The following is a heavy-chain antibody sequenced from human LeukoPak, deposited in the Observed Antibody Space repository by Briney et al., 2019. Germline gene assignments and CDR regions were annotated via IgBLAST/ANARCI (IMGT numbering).Heavy chain of an antibody. D-gene: IGHD5-12*01. CDR2: ISSSGDNT. CDR3: VREERGLAIDY. CDR1: GFIFSNYA. J-gene: IGHJ4*02. Sequence: PGGSLRLSCAASGFIFSNYAMHWVRQAPGKGLEYVSAISSSGDNTYYGNSVRGRFTISRDNSKNTLFLQMGSLRTEDMAVYYCVREERGLAIDYWGQGTLVTVSS. V-gene: IGHV3-64*01.